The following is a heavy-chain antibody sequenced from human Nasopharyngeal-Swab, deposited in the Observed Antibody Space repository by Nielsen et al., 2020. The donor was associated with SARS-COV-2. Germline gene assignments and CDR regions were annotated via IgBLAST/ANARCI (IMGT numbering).Heavy chain of an antibody. CDR3: ARAWISSSWYISSGWFDP. J-gene: IGHJ5*02. V-gene: IGHV4-59*01. CDR1: GGSISSYY. D-gene: IGHD6-13*01. Sequence: SETLSLTCTVSGGSISSYYWSWIRQPPGKGLEWIGYIYYSGSTNYNPSLKSRVTISVDTSKNQFSLKLSSVTAADTAVYYCARAWISSSWYISSGWFDPWGQGTLVTVSS. CDR2: IYYSGST.